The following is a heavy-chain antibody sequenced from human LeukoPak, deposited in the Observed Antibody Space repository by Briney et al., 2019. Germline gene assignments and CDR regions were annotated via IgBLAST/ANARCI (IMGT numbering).Heavy chain of an antibody. CDR2: IYSGGST. Sequence: GGSLRLSCAASGFTVSTNYMSWVCQAPGKGLEWVSVIYSGGSTYYADSVKGRFTISRDTSKNTLYLQMNSLRAEDTAVYYCATGTMVRGFNVDYWGQGTLVTVSS. D-gene: IGHD3-10*01. V-gene: IGHV3-53*01. CDR3: ATGTMVRGFNVDY. CDR1: GFTVSTNY. J-gene: IGHJ4*02.